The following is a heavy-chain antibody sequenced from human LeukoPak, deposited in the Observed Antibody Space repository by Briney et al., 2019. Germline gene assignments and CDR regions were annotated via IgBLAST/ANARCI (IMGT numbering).Heavy chain of an antibody. CDR1: GFAFSSYA. CDR2: ISGSGGST. V-gene: IGHV3-23*01. D-gene: IGHD6-6*01. Sequence: QSGGSLRLSCAASGFAFSSYAMSWVRQAPGKGLQWVSAISGSGGSTYYADSVKGRLTISRDNSKNTLYLQMNSLRAEDTAVYYCAKSLRIAAPPAHYWGQGTLVTVSS. J-gene: IGHJ4*02. CDR3: AKSLRIAAPPAHY.